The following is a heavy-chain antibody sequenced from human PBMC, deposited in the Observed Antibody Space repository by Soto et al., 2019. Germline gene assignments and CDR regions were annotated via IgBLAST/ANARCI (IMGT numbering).Heavy chain of an antibody. CDR3: ARRGIYCISTSCFPSYYYYGMDV. D-gene: IGHD2-2*01. CDR2: INPNSGGT. Sequence: ASVKVSCKASGYTFTGYYMHWVRQAPGQGLEWMGWINPNSGGTNYAQKFQGRVTITADESTSTAYMELSSLRSEDTAVYYCARRGIYCISTSCFPSYYYYGMDVWGQGTTVTVSS. J-gene: IGHJ6*02. V-gene: IGHV1-2*02. CDR1: GYTFTGYY.